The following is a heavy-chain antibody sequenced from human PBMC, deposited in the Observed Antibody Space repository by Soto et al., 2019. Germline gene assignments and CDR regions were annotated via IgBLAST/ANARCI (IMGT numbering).Heavy chain of an antibody. J-gene: IGHJ6*03. D-gene: IGHD3-10*01. Sequence: PSETLSLTCAVYGGSFSGYYWSWIRQPPGKGLEWIGEINHSGSTNYNPSLKSRVTISVDTSKNQFSLKLSSVTAADTAVYYCAREGGGSTYYYGSGSYYRNNYYYYYMDVWGKGTTVTVSS. CDR1: GGSFSGYY. CDR2: INHSGST. V-gene: IGHV4-34*01. CDR3: AREGGGSTYYYGSGSYYRNNYYYYYMDV.